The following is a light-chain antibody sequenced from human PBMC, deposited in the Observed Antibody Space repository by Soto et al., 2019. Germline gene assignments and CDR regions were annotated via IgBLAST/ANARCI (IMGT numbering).Light chain of an antibody. CDR2: AAS. Sequence: DIQLTQSPSFLSASVGDRVTVTCRASQDISTHFGWYQQKPGKAPKLLIYAASTLQSGVPSRFSGSGSGTEFTLTISSLQPDDFATYYCQQYNSYSGTFGPGTKVDIK. CDR1: QDISTH. V-gene: IGKV1-9*01. J-gene: IGKJ3*01. CDR3: QQYNSYSGT.